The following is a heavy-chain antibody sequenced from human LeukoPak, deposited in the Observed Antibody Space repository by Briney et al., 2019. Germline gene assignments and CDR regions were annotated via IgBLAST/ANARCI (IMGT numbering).Heavy chain of an antibody. CDR3: AKLPVSVVIRGYWYFDL. CDR2: INGSGGST. CDR1: GFAFSSYS. Sequence: GGSLRLSCAASGFAFSSYSMSWVRQAPGKGLEWVSAINGSGGSTYYADSVKGRFTISRDNSKNTLYLQMNSLRAVDTAVYYCAKLPVSVVIRGYWYFDLWGRGTLVTVSS. V-gene: IGHV3-23*01. J-gene: IGHJ2*01. D-gene: IGHD3-22*01.